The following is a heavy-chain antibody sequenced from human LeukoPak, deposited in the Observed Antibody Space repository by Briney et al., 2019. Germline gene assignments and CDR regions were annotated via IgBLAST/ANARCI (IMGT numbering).Heavy chain of an antibody. D-gene: IGHD5-24*01. CDR3: ARATRNGYDY. CDR1: GFTFRIYG. J-gene: IGHJ4*02. CDR2: ISHTSDSI. Sequence: GGSLRLSCVASGFTFRIYGMNWVRQAPGKGPEWVSYISHTSDSILYADSVKGRFTMSRDNAKKSLYLQTNSLRAEDSAVYYCARATRNGYDYWGQGTLVTVSS. V-gene: IGHV3-48*01.